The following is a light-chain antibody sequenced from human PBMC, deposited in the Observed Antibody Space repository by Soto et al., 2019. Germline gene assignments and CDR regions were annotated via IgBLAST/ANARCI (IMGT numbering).Light chain of an antibody. J-gene: IGLJ1*01. CDR1: SSDVGSYYL. CDR2: EGS. V-gene: IGLV2-23*01. Sequence: QSALTQPASVSGSPGQSITISCTGTSSDVGSYYLVSWYQQHPGKAPKLMIYEGSKRPSGVSNRCSGSKSGNTASLTISGLQAEDEADYYCCSYAGGSTLYVFGTGTKLTVL. CDR3: CSYAGGSTLYV.